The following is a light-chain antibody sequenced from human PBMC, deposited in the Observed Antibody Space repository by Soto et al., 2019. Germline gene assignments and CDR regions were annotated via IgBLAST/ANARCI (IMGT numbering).Light chain of an antibody. CDR1: QSVSSY. Sequence: EIVLTQSPATLSLSPGERATLSCRASQSVSSYLAWYQQKPGQAPRLLIYDASNRATGIPARFSGSGSGTDFTPPISSLEPEDFAVYYCKQRSNWPRTFGQGTKVDIK. V-gene: IGKV3-11*01. J-gene: IGKJ1*01. CDR3: KQRSNWPRT. CDR2: DAS.